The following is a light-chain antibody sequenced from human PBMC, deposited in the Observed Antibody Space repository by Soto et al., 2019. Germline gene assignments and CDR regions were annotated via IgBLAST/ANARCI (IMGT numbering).Light chain of an antibody. CDR3: HQYNSYHT. J-gene: IGKJ4*01. CDR2: AAS. CDR1: QGIRND. Sequence: AIQMTQSPSSLSASVGDRVTITCRASQGIRNDLGWYQQKPGKAPKLLIYAASSLQSGVPSRFSGSGSGTEFTLTITSLQPDDFATYYCHQYNSYHTFGGGTKVDIK. V-gene: IGKV1-6*01.